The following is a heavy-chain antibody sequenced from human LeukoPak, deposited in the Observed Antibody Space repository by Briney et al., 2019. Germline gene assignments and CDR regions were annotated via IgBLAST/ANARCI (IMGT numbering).Heavy chain of an antibody. CDR3: ARGHDFWRAHRPPYYYYGMDV. Sequence: PSETLSLTCAVYGGSFSGYYWSWIRQPPGKGLEWIGEINHSGSTNYNPSLKSRVTISVDTSKSQFSLKLSSVTAADTAVYYCARGHDFWRAHRPPYYYYGMDVWGQGTTVTVSS. J-gene: IGHJ6*02. D-gene: IGHD3-3*01. CDR1: GGSFSGYY. V-gene: IGHV4-34*01. CDR2: INHSGST.